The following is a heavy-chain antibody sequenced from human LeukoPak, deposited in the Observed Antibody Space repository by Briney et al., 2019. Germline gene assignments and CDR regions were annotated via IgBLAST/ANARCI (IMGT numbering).Heavy chain of an antibody. V-gene: IGHV4-34*01. CDR2: INHSGST. Sequence: SGTLSLTCAVYGGSFSDFYWSWIRQPPGKGLEWIGEINHSGSTSYNPSLKSRVTISVDTSKNQFSLKLSSVAAADTAVYYCAREAAVAKRGDYFDYWGQGTLVTVSS. CDR1: GGSFSDFY. CDR3: AREAAVAKRGDYFDY. D-gene: IGHD6-19*01. J-gene: IGHJ4*02.